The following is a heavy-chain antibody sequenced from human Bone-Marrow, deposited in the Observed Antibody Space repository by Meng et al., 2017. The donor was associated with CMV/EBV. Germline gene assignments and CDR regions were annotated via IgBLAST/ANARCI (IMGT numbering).Heavy chain of an antibody. CDR3: AREIGGGLAARRVMDV. V-gene: IGHV4-59*01. CDR2: VLYTGGT. J-gene: IGHJ6*02. CDR1: GGPMSGDY. D-gene: IGHD6-6*01. Sequence: SETLSLTCAASGGPMSGDYWSWIRQPPGKGLEWIGYVLYTGGTIYNSSLKSRVTISTDTSKNHFSLKLNSLTAADTAVYYCAREIGGGLAARRVMDVWGQGTKVTVSS.